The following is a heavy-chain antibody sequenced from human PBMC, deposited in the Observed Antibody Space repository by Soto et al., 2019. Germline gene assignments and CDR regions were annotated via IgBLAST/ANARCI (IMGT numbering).Heavy chain of an antibody. CDR1: SGSLSALYY. Sequence: SETLSLTCTVSSGSLSALYYWGWIRQPPGKGLEWIGGFYCGGSTGYNTSLRSRVTISIDTSKNQFSRRLSSVTSADTAVYYCASGLGGGNYYFDFWGQGSQVTVSS. CDR2: FYCGGST. V-gene: IGHV4-39*01. D-gene: IGHD1-1*01. CDR3: ASGLGGGNYYFDF. J-gene: IGHJ4*02.